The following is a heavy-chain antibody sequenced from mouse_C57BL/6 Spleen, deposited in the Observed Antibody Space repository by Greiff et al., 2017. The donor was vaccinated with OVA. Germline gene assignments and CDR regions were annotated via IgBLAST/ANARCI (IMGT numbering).Heavy chain of an antibody. V-gene: IGHV1-19*01. D-gene: IGHD1-1*01. Sequence: EVQLQQSGPVLVKPGASVKMSCKASGYTFTDYYMNWVKQSHGKSLEWIGVINPYNGGTSYNQKFTGKATLSVVKYSSTASMWLNSLTHAESAVYYCARSTPVHSSCAYWGQGTLVTVS. CDR1: GYTFTDYY. J-gene: IGHJ3*01. CDR2: INPYNGGT. CDR3: ARSTPVHSSCAY.